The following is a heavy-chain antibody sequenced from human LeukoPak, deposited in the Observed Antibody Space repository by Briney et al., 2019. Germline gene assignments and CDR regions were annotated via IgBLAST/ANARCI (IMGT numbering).Heavy chain of an antibody. V-gene: IGHV3-21*01. J-gene: IGHJ6*02. Sequence: GGSLGLSCAASGFTFSSYSMNWVRQAPGKGLEWVSSISSSSSYIYYADSVKGRFTISRDNAKNSLYLQMNSLRAEDTAVYYCARDSATSSTYYYYYYGMDVWGQGTTVTVSS. CDR2: ISSSSSYI. D-gene: IGHD2-2*01. CDR1: GFTFSSYS. CDR3: ARDSATSSTYYYYYYGMDV.